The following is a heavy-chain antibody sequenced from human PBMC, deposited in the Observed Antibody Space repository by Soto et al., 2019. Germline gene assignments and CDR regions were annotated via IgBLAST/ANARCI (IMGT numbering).Heavy chain of an antibody. CDR2: IYYSGST. Sequence: QQQLQESGPGLVKPSETLSLTCTVSGGSISSSSYYWGWIRQPPGKGLEWIGSIYYSGSTYYNPSLKSRVTISVDTSKNQFSLKLSSVTAADTAVYYCARPQGDYGNWYFDLWGRGTLVTVSS. D-gene: IGHD4-17*01. CDR3: ARPQGDYGNWYFDL. V-gene: IGHV4-39*01. J-gene: IGHJ2*01. CDR1: GGSISSSSYY.